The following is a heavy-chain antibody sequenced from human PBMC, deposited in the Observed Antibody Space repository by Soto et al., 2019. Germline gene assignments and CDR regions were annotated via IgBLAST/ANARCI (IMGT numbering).Heavy chain of an antibody. D-gene: IGHD2-8*01. CDR2: ISSSSSYT. CDR1: GFTVSDYY. Sequence: PGGSLRLSCAASGFTVSDYYMSWIRQAPGKGLEWVSYISSSSSYTNYADSVKGRFTISRDNAKNSLYLQMNSLRAEDTAVYYCAREMVYATGYYGMDVWGQGTTVTVSS. J-gene: IGHJ6*02. V-gene: IGHV3-11*06. CDR3: AREMVYATGYYGMDV.